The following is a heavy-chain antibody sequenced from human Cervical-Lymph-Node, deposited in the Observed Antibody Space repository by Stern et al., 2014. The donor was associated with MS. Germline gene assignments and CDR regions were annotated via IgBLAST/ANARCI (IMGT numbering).Heavy chain of an antibody. CDR3: ASGTRSSWYFDF. D-gene: IGHD6-13*01. CDR2: IIPIFETA. V-gene: IGHV1-69*01. Sequence: MQLVDSGAEVKKPGSSMKVSCKASGGTFSSDAIGWGRQAPGQGLEWMGGIIPIFETANYAQKFQGRVTITADQSTKTAYLELSSLTSGDTAMYFCASGTRSSWYFDFWGQGTLVTVST. CDR1: GGTFSSDA. J-gene: IGHJ4*02.